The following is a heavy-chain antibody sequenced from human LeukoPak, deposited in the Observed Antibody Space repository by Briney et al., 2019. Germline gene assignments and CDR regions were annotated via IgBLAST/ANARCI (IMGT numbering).Heavy chain of an antibody. CDR2: IGTTSGAI. D-gene: IGHD3-22*01. CDR3: AKGFIVVVITNYFDY. V-gene: IGHV3-48*04. J-gene: IGHJ4*02. CDR1: GFTFNAFG. Sequence: GGSLRLSCAASGFTFNAFGMNWVRQAPGKGLEWVSYIGTTSGAIYYADSVKGRFTISRDNAKNSLYLQMNSLRAEDTAVYYCAKGFIVVVITNYFDYWGQGTLVTVSS.